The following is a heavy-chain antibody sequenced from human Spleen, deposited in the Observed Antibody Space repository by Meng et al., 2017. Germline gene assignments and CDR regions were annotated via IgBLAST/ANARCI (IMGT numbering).Heavy chain of an antibody. CDR2: VDPEDGKT. J-gene: IGHJ4*02. CDR3: ATAPLTGLSFDY. D-gene: IGHD3-9*01. Sequence: VRCVQSGAGVMKPGSSVKVSCKASGGTSSSVITWVRQAPGQGLEWMGLVDPEDGKTIYAEKFQDRVTITADTSTDTAYMELSSLRSEDTAIYYCATAPLTGLSFDYWGQGTLVTVSS. CDR1: GGTSSSV. V-gene: IGHV1-69-2*01.